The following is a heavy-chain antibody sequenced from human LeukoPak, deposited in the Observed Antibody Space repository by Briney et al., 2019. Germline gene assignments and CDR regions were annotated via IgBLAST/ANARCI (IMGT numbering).Heavy chain of an antibody. V-gene: IGHV3-23*01. Sequence: GGSLRLSCVVSGFTFTNYAMSWVRQAPGKGLEWVSGISGSSGSTDYAHSVKGRFTISRDISKNTLYLQMNSLRAEDTAVYYCAKDALRYGDYVPNYFDYWGQGTLVTVSS. CDR3: AKDALRYGDYVPNYFDY. J-gene: IGHJ4*02. CDR1: GFTFTNYA. CDR2: ISGSSGST. D-gene: IGHD4-17*01.